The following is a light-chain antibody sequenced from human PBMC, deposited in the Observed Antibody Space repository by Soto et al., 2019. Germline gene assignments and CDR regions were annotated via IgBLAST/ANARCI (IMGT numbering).Light chain of an antibody. V-gene: IGKV3-15*01. CDR2: GAS. Sequence: EIVMTQSPATLSVSPGERATLSCRASQSVSSNLAWYQQKPGQAPRLLIYGASTRATGIPARFSGSGSGTEFTLTISSLEPEDFAVYYCQQRSNWPPDTFGPGTKVDIK. J-gene: IGKJ3*01. CDR1: QSVSSN. CDR3: QQRSNWPPDT.